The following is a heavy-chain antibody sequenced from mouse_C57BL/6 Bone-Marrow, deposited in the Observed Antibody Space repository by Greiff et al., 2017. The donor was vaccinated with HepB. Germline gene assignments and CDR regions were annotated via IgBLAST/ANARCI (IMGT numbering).Heavy chain of an antibody. D-gene: IGHD5-1-1*01. CDR1: GFNIKDDY. CDR2: IDPENGDT. Sequence: VQLKESGAELVRPGASVKLSCTASGFNIKDDYMHWVKRRPEQGLEWIGWIDPENGDTEYASKFQGKATITADTSSNTAYLQLSSLTSEDTAVYYCTNIYYFDYWGQGTTLTVSS. CDR3: TNIYYFDY. V-gene: IGHV14-4*01. J-gene: IGHJ2*01.